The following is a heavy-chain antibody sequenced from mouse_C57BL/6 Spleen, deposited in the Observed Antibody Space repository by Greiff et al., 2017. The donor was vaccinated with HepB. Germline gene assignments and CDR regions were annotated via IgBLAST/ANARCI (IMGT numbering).Heavy chain of an antibody. V-gene: IGHV1-81*01. CDR2: IYPRSGNT. CDR1: GYTFTSYG. CDR3: ARTGLRYSYFDY. Sequence: VHLVESGAELARPGASVKLSCKASGYTFTSYGISWVKQRTGQGLEWIGEIYPRSGNTYYNEKFKGKATLTADKSSSTAYMELRSLTSEDSAVYFCARTGLRYSYFDYWGQGTTLTVSS. J-gene: IGHJ2*01. D-gene: IGHD1-1*01.